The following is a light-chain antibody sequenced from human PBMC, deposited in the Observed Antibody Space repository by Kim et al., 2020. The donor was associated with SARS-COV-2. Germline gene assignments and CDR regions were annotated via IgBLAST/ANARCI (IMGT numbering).Light chain of an antibody. J-gene: IGKJ4*01. V-gene: IGKV1D-12*01. CDR2: AAS. CDR1: QGIRSW. Sequence: PAVGDRVTLTCRASQGIRSWLAWYQQKPGKAPKLLIYAASTLQGGVPSRFSGSGSETDFTLTIDNLQPEDFATYYCQKINTFPLTFGGGTKV. CDR3: QKINTFPLT.